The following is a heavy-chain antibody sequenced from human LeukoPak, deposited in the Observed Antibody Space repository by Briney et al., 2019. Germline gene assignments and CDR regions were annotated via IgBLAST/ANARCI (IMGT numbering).Heavy chain of an antibody. J-gene: IGHJ6*02. CDR3: ARGSHSYYYYYGMDV. D-gene: IGHD5-18*01. Sequence: GGSLRLSCVVSGFTFSESWMSWVRQAPGKGLGWVASLNLDGSDKYYVDSVKGRFTISRDNAKNSLYLQMNSLRAEDTAVYYCARGSHSYYYYYGMDVWGQGTTVTVSS. CDR2: LNLDGSDK. CDR1: GFTFSESW. V-gene: IGHV3-7*01.